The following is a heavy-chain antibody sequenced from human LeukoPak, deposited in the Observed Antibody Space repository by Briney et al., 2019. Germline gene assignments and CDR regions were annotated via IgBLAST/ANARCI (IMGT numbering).Heavy chain of an antibody. J-gene: IGHJ6*03. CDR2: ISSSSSYI. D-gene: IGHD2-15*01. Sequence: GGSLRLSCAASGFTFSSYSMNWVRQAPGKGLEWVSSISSSSSYIYYADSVKGRFTISRDNAKNSLYLQMNSLRAEDTAVYYCARSYCSGGSCYSERYYYYYMDVWGKGTTVTASS. CDR1: GFTFSSYS. CDR3: ARSYCSGGSCYSERYYYYYMDV. V-gene: IGHV3-21*01.